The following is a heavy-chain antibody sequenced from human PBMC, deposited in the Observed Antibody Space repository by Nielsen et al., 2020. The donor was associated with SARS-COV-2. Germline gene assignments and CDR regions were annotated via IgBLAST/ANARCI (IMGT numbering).Heavy chain of an antibody. Sequence: ASVKVSCKASGYTFSTYGITWVRQAPGQGLEWMGWIRVHSGDANYAQNLQGRVTMTRDTSNSTAYMELRSLRSDDTAVYYCARLGDIDYWGQGTLVTVSS. V-gene: IGHV1-18*01. CDR2: IRVHSGDA. D-gene: IGHD3-16*01. J-gene: IGHJ4*02. CDR1: GYTFSTYG. CDR3: ARLGDIDY.